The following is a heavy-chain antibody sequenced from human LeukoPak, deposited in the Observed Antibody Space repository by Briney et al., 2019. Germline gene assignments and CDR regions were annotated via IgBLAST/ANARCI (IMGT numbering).Heavy chain of an antibody. CDR3: ARVARDGNNCGSFDY. Sequence: PSETLSLTCTVSGGSISSSSYYWGWIRQPPGKGLEWIGTKYYSGSTYYNPSLKSRGTISVDTSKNQFSLKLSSVTAADTAVYYCARVARDGNNCGSFDYWGQGTLVTVSS. CDR1: GGSISSSSYY. D-gene: IGHD5-24*01. J-gene: IGHJ4*02. CDR2: KYYSGST. V-gene: IGHV4-39*07.